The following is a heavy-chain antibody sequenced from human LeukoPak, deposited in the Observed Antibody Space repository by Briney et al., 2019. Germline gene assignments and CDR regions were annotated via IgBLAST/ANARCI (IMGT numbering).Heavy chain of an antibody. Sequence: GASVKVSCKASGYTFTSYGISWVRQAPGQGLEWMGWISAYNGNTNYAQKLQGRVTMTTDTSTSTAYMELRSLRSDDTAVYYCARAPRVIWSGYYYYYYMDVWGKGTTVTVSS. V-gene: IGHV1-18*04. CDR1: GYTFTSYG. D-gene: IGHD3-3*01. CDR2: ISAYNGNT. J-gene: IGHJ6*03. CDR3: ARAPRVIWSGYYYYYYMDV.